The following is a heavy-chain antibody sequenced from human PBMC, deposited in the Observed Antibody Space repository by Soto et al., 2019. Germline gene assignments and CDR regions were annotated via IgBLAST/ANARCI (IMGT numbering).Heavy chain of an antibody. CDR1: GDSVSTNSAT. CDR3: AKDLGDGYNYLDY. J-gene: IGHJ4*02. D-gene: IGHD5-12*01. Sequence: SQTLSLTCAISGDSVSTNSATWDWIRQSPSRGLEWLGRTYYRSKWYNDYAVSVKGRITINPDTSNNQLSLQLNSVTPDDTAVYYCAKDLGDGYNYLDYWGQGTLVTVSS. CDR2: TYYRSKWYN. V-gene: IGHV6-1*01.